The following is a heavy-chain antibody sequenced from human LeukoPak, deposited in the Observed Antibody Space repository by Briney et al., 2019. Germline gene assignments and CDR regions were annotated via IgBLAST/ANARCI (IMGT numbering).Heavy chain of an antibody. CDR2: ISGSGGST. Sequence: GGSLRLSCAASGFTFSSYAMSWVRQAPGKGLEWVSAISGSGGSTYYADSVKGRFTISRDNSKNTLYLQMNSLRAEDTAVYYCAIVALLASSGGDFDYWGQGTLVTVSS. CDR3: AIVALLASSGGDFDY. V-gene: IGHV3-23*01. CDR1: GFTFSSYA. J-gene: IGHJ4*02. D-gene: IGHD3-10*01.